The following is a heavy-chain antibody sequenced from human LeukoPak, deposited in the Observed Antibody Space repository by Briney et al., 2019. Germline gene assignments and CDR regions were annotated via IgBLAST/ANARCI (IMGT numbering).Heavy chain of an antibody. CDR1: GYTFTGYY. CDR3: ARALYGSGSYYNLPDY. D-gene: IGHD3-10*01. J-gene: IGHJ4*02. Sequence: ASVKVSCKASGYTFTGYYMHWVRQAPGQGLEWMGRINPNSGGTNYAQKFQGRVTMTRDTSTSTAYMELSRLRSDDTAVYYCARALYGSGSYYNLPDYWGQGTLVTVSS. CDR2: INPNSGGT. V-gene: IGHV1-2*06.